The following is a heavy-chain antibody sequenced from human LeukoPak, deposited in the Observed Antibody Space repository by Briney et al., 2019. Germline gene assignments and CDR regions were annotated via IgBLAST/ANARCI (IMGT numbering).Heavy chain of an antibody. Sequence: ASVKVSCKASGYIFTRYYMHSVRQARGQGLEWMGIINPSGGSTSNAQKFQGRVTMTRDTSTSTVYMELRSLRSEDTAVYYCARAGLSKGGFDYWGQGTLVTVSS. CDR3: ARAGLSKGGFDY. CDR1: GYIFTRYY. V-gene: IGHV1-46*03. J-gene: IGHJ4*02. CDR2: INPSGGST. D-gene: IGHD5/OR15-5a*01.